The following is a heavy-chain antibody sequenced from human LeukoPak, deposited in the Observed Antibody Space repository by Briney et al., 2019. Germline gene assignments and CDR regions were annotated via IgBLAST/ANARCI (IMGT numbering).Heavy chain of an antibody. CDR1: GFTFSSYA. J-gene: IGHJ4*02. D-gene: IGHD3-3*01. V-gene: IGHV3-23*01. CDR3: AKGSTIFGVVIALDY. Sequence: GGSLRLSCAASGFTFSSYAMRWVRQAPGKGLEWVSAISGSGGSTYYADSVKGRFTISRDNSKNTLYLQMNSLRAEDTAVYYCAKGSTIFGVVIALDYWGQGTLVTVSS. CDR2: ISGSGGST.